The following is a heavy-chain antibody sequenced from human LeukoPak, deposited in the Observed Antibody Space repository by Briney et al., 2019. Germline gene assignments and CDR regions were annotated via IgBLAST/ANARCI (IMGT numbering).Heavy chain of an antibody. CDR3: ARGSRITMIVVVFFYPTYFDY. CDR2: IYHSGST. CDR1: GGSISRGGYS. V-gene: IGHV4-30-2*01. Sequence: SETLSLTCAVSGGSISRGGYSWSWIRQPPGKGLEWIGYIYHSGSTYYNPSLKSRVTISVDRSKNQFSLKLSSVTAADTAVYYCARGSRITMIVVVFFYPTYFDYWGQGTLVTVSS. D-gene: IGHD3-22*01. J-gene: IGHJ4*02.